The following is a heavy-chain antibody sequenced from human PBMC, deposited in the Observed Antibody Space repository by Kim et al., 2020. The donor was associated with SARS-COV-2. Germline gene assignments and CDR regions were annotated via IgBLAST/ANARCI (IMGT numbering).Heavy chain of an antibody. V-gene: IGHV4-30-4*01. J-gene: IGHJ5*02. CDR3: TRHGRFPDNWFDP. CDR2: IYYNGDT. Sequence: SETLSLTCTVSGDSIGRADYYWTWIRQPPGKGLEWIGYIYYNGDTFYNPSLKSRLTMSLDTSKNQFSLRVTSVTAADTAVYYCTRHGRFPDNWFDPWGQG. CDR1: GDSIGRADYY.